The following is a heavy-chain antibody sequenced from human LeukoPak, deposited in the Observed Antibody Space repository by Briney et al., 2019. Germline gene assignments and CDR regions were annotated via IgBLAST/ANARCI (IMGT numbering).Heavy chain of an antibody. V-gene: IGHV4-34*01. CDR1: GGSFSGYY. D-gene: IGHD3-22*01. Sequence: SETLSLTCAVYGGSFSGYYWSWIRQPPGKGLEWIGEINHSGSTNYNPSLKSRVTISVDTSKNQFSLKLSSVTAADTAVYYCAGASFYYDSSGHKAYYFDYWGQGTLVTVSS. J-gene: IGHJ4*02. CDR2: INHSGST. CDR3: AGASFYYDSSGHKAYYFDY.